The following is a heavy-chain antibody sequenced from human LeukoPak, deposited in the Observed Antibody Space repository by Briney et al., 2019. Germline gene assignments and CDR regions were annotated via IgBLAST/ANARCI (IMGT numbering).Heavy chain of an antibody. V-gene: IGHV4-59*01. CDR3: ARLERSSFDI. CDR1: GGSISSYY. CDR2: IYYSGST. Sequence: RTSETLSLTCTVSGGSISSYYWSWIRQPPGKGLEWIGYIYYSGSTNYNPSLKSRVTISVDTSKNQFSLKLSSVTAADTAVYYCARLERSSFDIWGQGTMVTVSS. D-gene: IGHD3-3*01. J-gene: IGHJ3*02.